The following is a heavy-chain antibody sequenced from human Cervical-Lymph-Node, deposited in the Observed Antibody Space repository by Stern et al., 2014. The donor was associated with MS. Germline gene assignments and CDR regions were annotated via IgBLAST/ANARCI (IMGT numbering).Heavy chain of an antibody. CDR3: ARSSTVTPNAFDI. CDR2: IYHSGSN. J-gene: IGHJ3*02. Sequence: QLQLQESGSGLVKPSQTLSLTCAVSGGSISSGGYSWSWIRQPPGKGLEWIGYIYHSGSNYYNPSLKRRVTISVDRSKNQFSLKLSSVTAADTAVYYCARSSTVTPNAFDIWGQGTMVTVSS. CDR1: GGSISSGGYS. D-gene: IGHD4-17*01. V-gene: IGHV4-30-2*01.